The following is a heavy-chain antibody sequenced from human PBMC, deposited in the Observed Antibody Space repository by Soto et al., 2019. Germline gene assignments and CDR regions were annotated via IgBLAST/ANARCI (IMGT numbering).Heavy chain of an antibody. CDR1: GDTFTSLY. Sequence: GASVKVSFKASGDTFTSLYMHWVRQAPGQGLEWMGIINPSAGSTSYAQKFQGRVTMTRDTSTSTVYMELSSLRSEDTAVYYCARDQGNHYHYGLDVWGEGTTVTVSS. J-gene: IGHJ6*02. CDR3: ARDQGNHYHYGLDV. D-gene: IGHD6-13*01. V-gene: IGHV1-46*01. CDR2: INPSAGST.